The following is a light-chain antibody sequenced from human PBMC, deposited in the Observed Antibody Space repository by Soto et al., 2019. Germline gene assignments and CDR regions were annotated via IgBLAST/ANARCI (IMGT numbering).Light chain of an antibody. J-gene: IGLJ3*02. CDR1: SSNIGTRT. CDR2: GDS. CDR3: AAWDDSLNGWV. Sequence: QSVLTQPPSASGTPGQRVTISCSGGSSNIGTRTVNWYQQVPGTAPKLLIQGDSQRPSGVPDRFSGTKSGTSASLAISGLQSEDEADYYCAAWDDSLNGWVFGGGTKVTVL. V-gene: IGLV1-44*01.